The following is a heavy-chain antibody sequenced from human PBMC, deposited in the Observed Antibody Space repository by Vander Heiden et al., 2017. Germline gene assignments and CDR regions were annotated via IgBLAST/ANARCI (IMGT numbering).Heavy chain of an antibody. Sequence: QLVESGGGLVKPGGSLRPSCAASGFPFSPYSMNWVRQAPGKGLEWVSSISGPTNNVYYARSVRGRFTISRDNAKNLLYLHMSSLKSEDTAVYFCAKEGSSYDWFYFDSWGPGTLVTVSA. CDR3: AKEGSSYDWFYFDS. CDR1: GFPFSPYS. J-gene: IGHJ4*02. V-gene: IGHV3-21*02. D-gene: IGHD5-12*01. CDR2: ISGPTNNV.